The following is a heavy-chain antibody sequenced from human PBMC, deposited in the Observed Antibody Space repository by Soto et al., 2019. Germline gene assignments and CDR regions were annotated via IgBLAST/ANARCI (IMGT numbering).Heavy chain of an antibody. CDR1: GGSISSYY. Sequence: SETQSLTCTVSGGSISSYYGSWIRQPPGKGLEWIGYIYYSGSTNYNPSLKSRVTISVDTSKNQFSLKLSSVTAADTAVYYCARNTVTTYVDYWGQGTLVTVSS. V-gene: IGHV4-59*01. CDR2: IYYSGST. CDR3: ARNTVTTYVDY. J-gene: IGHJ4*02. D-gene: IGHD4-17*01.